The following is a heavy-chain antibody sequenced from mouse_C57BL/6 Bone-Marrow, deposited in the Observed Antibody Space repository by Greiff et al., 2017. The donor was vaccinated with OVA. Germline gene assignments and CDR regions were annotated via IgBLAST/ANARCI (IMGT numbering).Heavy chain of an antibody. Sequence: VQLQQPGAELVRPGSSVKLSCKASGYTFTSYWMDWVKQRPGQGLEWIGNIYPSDSETHYNQKFKDKATLTVDKSSSTAYMQLSSLTSEDSAVYYCAIRGRDWYFDVWGTGTTVTVSS. CDR2: IYPSDSET. D-gene: IGHD1-1*01. J-gene: IGHJ1*03. CDR1: GYTFTSYW. V-gene: IGHV1-61*01. CDR3: AIRGRDWYFDV.